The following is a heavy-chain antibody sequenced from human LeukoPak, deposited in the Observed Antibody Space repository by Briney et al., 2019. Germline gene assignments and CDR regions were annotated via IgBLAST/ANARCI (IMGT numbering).Heavy chain of an antibody. CDR2: LYYRGSP. D-gene: IGHD3-22*01. CDR3: ARHYYDSSGYINNAFDI. CDR1: GGSISSSSYY. V-gene: IGHV4-39*01. Sequence: SETLSLTCTVSGGSISSSSYYWGWLRQPPGKGLECIGSLYYRGSPYYNPSLKSRATISVDTSKNQFSLKLSSVTAADTAVYFCARHYYDSSGYINNAFDIWGQGTMVTVS. J-gene: IGHJ3*02.